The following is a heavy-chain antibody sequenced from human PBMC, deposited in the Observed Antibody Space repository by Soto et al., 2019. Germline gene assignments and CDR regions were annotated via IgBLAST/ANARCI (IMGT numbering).Heavy chain of an antibody. Sequence: QVQLQQWGAGLLKPSETLSLTCAVYGGSFSGYYWSWIRQPPGKGLEWIGEINHSGSTNYNPSLKSRVTISVDTSKNQFSLKLSSVTAADTAVYYCARGPGHYDFWSAVYYYYGMDDWGQGTTVTVSS. J-gene: IGHJ6*02. CDR3: ARGPGHYDFWSAVYYYYGMDD. CDR1: GGSFSGYY. V-gene: IGHV4-34*01. CDR2: INHSGST. D-gene: IGHD3-3*01.